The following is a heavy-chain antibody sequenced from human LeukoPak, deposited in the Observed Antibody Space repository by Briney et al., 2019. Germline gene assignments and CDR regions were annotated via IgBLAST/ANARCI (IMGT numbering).Heavy chain of an antibody. V-gene: IGHV3-7*01. Sequence: GGSLRLSCAASGFTFSSYWMSWVRQAPGEGLEWVANIKQDGSEKYYVDSVKGRFTISRDNAKNSLYLQMNSLRAEDTAVYYCATNSYPDVLLEYYFDYWGQGTLVTVSS. D-gene: IGHD3-10*01. CDR1: GFTFSSYW. CDR3: ATNSYPDVLLEYYFDY. J-gene: IGHJ4*02. CDR2: IKQDGSEK.